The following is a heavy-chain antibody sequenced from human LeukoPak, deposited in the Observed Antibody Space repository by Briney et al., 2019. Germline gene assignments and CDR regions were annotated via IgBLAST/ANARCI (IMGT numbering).Heavy chain of an antibody. CDR2: IKQDGSEK. V-gene: IGHV3-7*01. CDR1: GFTFSSYW. CDR3: ALGDSFDY. J-gene: IGHJ4*02. Sequence: GGSLRLSCVASGFTFSSYWMSWVRQAPGKGLEWVANIKQDGSEKYYVVSVKGRFTISRDNTKNSLCLQMNNLRAEDTAVYYCALGDSFDYWGQGTLVTVSS.